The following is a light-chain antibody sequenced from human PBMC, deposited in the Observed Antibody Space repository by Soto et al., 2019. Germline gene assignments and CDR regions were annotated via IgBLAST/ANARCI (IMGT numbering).Light chain of an antibody. CDR3: QQRSNWLT. V-gene: IGKV3-11*01. J-gene: IGKJ4*01. CDR2: DAS. CDR1: QSVFTY. Sequence: EIVLTQSPATLSLSPGERATLSCRASQSVFTYLAWYQQKPGQAPRLLIYDASKRATGIPGRFSGSGSGTDFTLTISSLEPEDVAVCYCQQRSNWLTFGGGTKVEIK.